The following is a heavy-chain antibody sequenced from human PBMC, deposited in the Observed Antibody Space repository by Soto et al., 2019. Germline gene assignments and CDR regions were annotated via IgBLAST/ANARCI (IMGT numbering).Heavy chain of an antibody. Sequence: QVQLQESGPGLVKPSETLSLTCTVSGGSISSYYWSWIRQPPGKGLEWIGYIYYSGSTNYNPSLKSRVTISVDTSKNQFSLKLSSVTAADTAVYSCASRYGSAIDYWGQGTLVTVSS. D-gene: IGHD1-26*01. CDR2: IYYSGST. J-gene: IGHJ4*02. CDR3: ASRYGSAIDY. V-gene: IGHV4-59*08. CDR1: GGSISSYY.